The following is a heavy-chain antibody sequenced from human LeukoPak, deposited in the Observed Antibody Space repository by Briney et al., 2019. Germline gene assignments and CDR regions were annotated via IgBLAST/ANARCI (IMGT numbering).Heavy chain of an antibody. CDR2: IYYSGST. Sequence: SETLSLTCTVSGGSISSGGYYWSWIRQHPGKGLEWIGYIYYSGSTYYNPSLKSRVTMSIDRSNNQFSLKLSSVTAADTAVYYCARESNINNWFDPWGQGTLVTVSS. CDR1: GGSISSGGYY. J-gene: IGHJ5*02. V-gene: IGHV4-31*03. CDR3: ARESNINNWFDP. D-gene: IGHD2/OR15-2a*01.